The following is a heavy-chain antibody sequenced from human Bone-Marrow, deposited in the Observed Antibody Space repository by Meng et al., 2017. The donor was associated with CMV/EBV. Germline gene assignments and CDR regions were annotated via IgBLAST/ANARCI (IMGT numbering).Heavy chain of an antibody. Sequence: SETLSLTCTVSGYSISSGYYWGWIRQPPGKGLEWIGYIYYSGSTNYNPSLKSRVTISVDTSKNQFSLKLSSVTAADTAVYYCARDLGGSYHNWGQGTLVTVSS. V-gene: IGHV4-61*01. D-gene: IGHD1-26*01. J-gene: IGHJ4*02. CDR2: IYYSGST. CDR1: GYSISSGYY. CDR3: ARDLGGSYHN.